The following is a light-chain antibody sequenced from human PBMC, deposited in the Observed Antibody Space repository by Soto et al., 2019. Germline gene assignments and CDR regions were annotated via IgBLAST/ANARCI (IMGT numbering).Light chain of an antibody. J-gene: IGKJ1*01. V-gene: IGKV1-5*01. Sequence: DIQMTQSPSTLSASVGDRVTITCRASQSISSLLAWYQQKPGKAPKLLIYDASSLENGVTSRFSGSGSGTEFTLTISSLQPDGLATYYCQQYKTYWTFXQGTTVDIK. CDR3: QQYKTYWT. CDR1: QSISSL. CDR2: DAS.